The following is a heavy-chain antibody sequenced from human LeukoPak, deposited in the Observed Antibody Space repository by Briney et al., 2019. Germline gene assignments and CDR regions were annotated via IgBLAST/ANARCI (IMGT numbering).Heavy chain of an antibody. Sequence: ASVKVSCKASGYTFTIYGISWVRQAPGQGLEWMGWISAYNGNTNYAQKLQGRVTITTDTSTSTAYMELRSLRSDDTAVYYCARVGGIVLMVYAPSDAFDIWGQGTMVTVSS. CDR2: ISAYNGNT. D-gene: IGHD2-8*01. CDR3: ARVGGIVLMVYAPSDAFDI. J-gene: IGHJ3*02. V-gene: IGHV1-18*01. CDR1: GYTFTIYG.